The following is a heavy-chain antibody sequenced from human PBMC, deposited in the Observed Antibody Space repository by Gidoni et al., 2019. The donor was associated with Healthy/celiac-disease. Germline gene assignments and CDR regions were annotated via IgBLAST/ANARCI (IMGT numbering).Heavy chain of an antibody. D-gene: IGHD3-22*01. CDR2: IWYDGSNK. CDR1: GFTFSSYG. J-gene: IGHJ4*02. CDR3: ARESSGYYPNFDY. V-gene: IGHV3-33*01. Sequence: QVQLVESGGGVVQPGRSLRLSCAASGFTFSSYGMHWVRPAPGKGLEWVAVIWYDGSNKYYADSVKGRFTISRDNSKNTLYLQMNSLRAEDTAVYYCARESSGYYPNFDYWGQGTLVTVSS.